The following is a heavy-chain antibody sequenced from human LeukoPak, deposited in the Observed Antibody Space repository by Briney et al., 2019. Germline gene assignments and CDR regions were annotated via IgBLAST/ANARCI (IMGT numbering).Heavy chain of an antibody. J-gene: IGHJ4*02. D-gene: IGHD3-10*02. CDR2: INPSGGST. V-gene: IGHV1-46*01. CDR1: GYTFISYY. Sequence: GASVKVSCKASGYTFISYYIHWVRQAPGQGLEWMGIINPSGGSTSYAQKFQGRVTMTRDMSTGTAYMELSSLRSEDTAVYYCGTGMFREPLNDYWGPGTLVTVSS. CDR3: GTGMFREPLNDY.